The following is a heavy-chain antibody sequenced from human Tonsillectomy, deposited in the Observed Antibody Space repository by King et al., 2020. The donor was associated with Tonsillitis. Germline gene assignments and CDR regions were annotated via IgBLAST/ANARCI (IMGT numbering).Heavy chain of an antibody. J-gene: IGHJ4*02. D-gene: IGHD2-21*02. CDR3: ARDSGYCGGDCYIS. CDR2: IYYSGST. Sequence: LQLQESGPGLVKPSQTLSLTCTVSGGSISSGDYYWSWVRQHPGKGLEWIGYIYYSGSTYYNPSLKSRVTISVDTSKNQFSLKLSSVTAADTAVYYCARDSGYCGGDCYISWGQGTLVTVSS. CDR1: GGSISSGDYY. V-gene: IGHV4-31*03.